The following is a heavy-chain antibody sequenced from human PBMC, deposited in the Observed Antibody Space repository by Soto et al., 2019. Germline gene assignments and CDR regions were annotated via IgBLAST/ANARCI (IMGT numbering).Heavy chain of an antibody. CDR2: ISYDGSNK. Sequence: VQLVESGGGVVQPGRSLRLSCAASGFTLSSYGMHWVRQAPGKGLEWVAVISYDGSNKYYADSVKGRFTISRDNSKNTLCLQMNSLRAEDTAVYYCATGRRHWLVLDFWGQGTLVTVSS. J-gene: IGHJ4*02. CDR3: ATGRRHWLVLDF. D-gene: IGHD6-19*01. V-gene: IGHV3-30*03. CDR1: GFTLSSYG.